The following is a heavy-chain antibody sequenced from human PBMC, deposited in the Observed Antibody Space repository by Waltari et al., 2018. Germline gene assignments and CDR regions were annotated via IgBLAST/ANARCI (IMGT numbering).Heavy chain of an antibody. CDR2: IYYSGST. J-gene: IGHJ3*02. Sequence: QLQLQESGPGLVKPSETLSLTCTVSGGSISSSSYYWGWIRQPPGKGLEWIGYIYYSGSTNYNTSLKSRVTISVDTSKNQFSLKLSSVTAADTAVYYCARAEMGRPMGAFDIWGQGTMATVSS. CDR1: GGSISSSSYY. D-gene: IGHD2-8*01. CDR3: ARAEMGRPMGAFDI. V-gene: IGHV4-61*05.